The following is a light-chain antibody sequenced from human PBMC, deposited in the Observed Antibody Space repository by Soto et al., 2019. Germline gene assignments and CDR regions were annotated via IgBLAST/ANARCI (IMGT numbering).Light chain of an antibody. J-gene: IGLJ2*01. V-gene: IGLV1-51*02. Sequence: QSVLTQPPSVSAAPGQTVTIPCSGTSSNIGDNYVSWYQQLPGTAPKLLIDKDNKRSSGIPDRFSGSRSGTSATLGISGLQTGDEADYYCATWDNNLIAVVFGGGTKVTVL. CDR2: KDN. CDR1: SSNIGDNY. CDR3: ATWDNNLIAVV.